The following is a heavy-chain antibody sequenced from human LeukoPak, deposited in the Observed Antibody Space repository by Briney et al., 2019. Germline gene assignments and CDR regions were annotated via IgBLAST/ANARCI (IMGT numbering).Heavy chain of an antibody. CDR3: AREGDVVGATRSFDI. J-gene: IGHJ3*02. Sequence: ASVTVSCKASGYTFTGYYMHWVRQAPGQGVEWMGWINPNSGGTNYAQKFQGRVTMTRDTSISTAYMELSRLRSDDTAVYYCAREGDVVGATRSFDIWGQGTMVTVSS. CDR2: INPNSGGT. CDR1: GYTFTGYY. V-gene: IGHV1-2*02. D-gene: IGHD1-26*01.